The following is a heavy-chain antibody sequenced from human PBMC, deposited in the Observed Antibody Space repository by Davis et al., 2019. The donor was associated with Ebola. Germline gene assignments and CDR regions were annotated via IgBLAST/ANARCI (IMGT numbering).Heavy chain of an antibody. CDR1: GGSISNSNYH. J-gene: IGHJ6*02. D-gene: IGHD5-12*01. Sequence: MPGGSLRLSCTVSGGSISNSNYHWGWIRQPPGKGLEWIGSIYHTGRTYYNPSLKSRVTISVDTSNNQFSLNLTSVTAADTAVYYCARGQWLRMQLYFSNSLNVWGPGTTVTVSS. CDR3: ARGQWLRMQLYFSNSLNV. CDR2: IYHTGRT. V-gene: IGHV4-39*01.